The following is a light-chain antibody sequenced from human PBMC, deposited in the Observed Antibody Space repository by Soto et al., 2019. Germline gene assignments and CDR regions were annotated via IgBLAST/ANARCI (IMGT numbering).Light chain of an antibody. J-gene: IGKJ4*02. CDR3: QQQISGSLLT. CDR2: RAS. V-gene: IGKV1-5*03. Sequence: DIQMTQSPSTLSASVGDRVTITCRASQSISNCLAWYQQKPGKAPKLLIYRASTLYIGVPSRFSGSGSGTKFTITISSLQPADVSAYYCQQQISGSLLTFGEGTKVEIK. CDR1: QSISNC.